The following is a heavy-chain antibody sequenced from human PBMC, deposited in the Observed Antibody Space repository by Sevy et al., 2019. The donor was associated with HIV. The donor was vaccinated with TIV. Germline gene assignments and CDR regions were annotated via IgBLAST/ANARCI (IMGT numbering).Heavy chain of an antibody. Sequence: GGSLRLSCAASGFTFSSYWMHWVRQAPGKGLVWVSRINSDGSSTSYANSVKGRFTISRDNAKNTLYLQMNSLRAEDTAVYYCARDRSLYFYDAFDIWGQGTMVTFSS. J-gene: IGHJ3*02. CDR1: GFTFSSYW. D-gene: IGHD3-10*01. V-gene: IGHV3-74*01. CDR2: INSDGSST. CDR3: ARDRSLYFYDAFDI.